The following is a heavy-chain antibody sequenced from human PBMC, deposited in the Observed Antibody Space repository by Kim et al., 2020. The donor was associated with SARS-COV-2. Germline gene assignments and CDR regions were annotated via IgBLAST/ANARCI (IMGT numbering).Heavy chain of an antibody. CDR1: GGSFSGYY. CDR2: INHSGST. D-gene: IGHD4-17*01. J-gene: IGHJ3*02. Sequence: SETLSLTCAVYGGSFSGYYWSWIRQPPGKGLEWIGEINHSGSTNYNPSLKSRVTISVDTSKNQFSLKLSSVTAADTAVYYCARASYGDSYDEHGDAFDIWGQGTMVTVSS. V-gene: IGHV4-34*01. CDR3: ARASYGDSYDEHGDAFDI.